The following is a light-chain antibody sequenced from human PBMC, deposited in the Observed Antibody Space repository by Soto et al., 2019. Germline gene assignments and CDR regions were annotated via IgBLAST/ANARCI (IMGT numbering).Light chain of an antibody. Sequence: DIQMTHSPSTLSASVLYIANLTFSSSQSISSWLAWYQQKPGKAPKLLIYDASSLESGVPSRFSGSGSGTEFTLTISSLQPDDFATYYCQKYNSFTWKFGQGTKVDIK. CDR2: DAS. V-gene: IGKV1-5*01. CDR1: QSISSW. CDR3: QKYNSFTWK. J-gene: IGKJ1*01.